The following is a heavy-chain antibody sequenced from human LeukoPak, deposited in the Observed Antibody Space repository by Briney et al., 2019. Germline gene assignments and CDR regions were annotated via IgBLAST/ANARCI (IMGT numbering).Heavy chain of an antibody. CDR2: TFYSGHS. J-gene: IGHJ4*02. CDR3: ARIDPLGFFDQ. V-gene: IGHV4-59*12. D-gene: IGHD6-25*01. Sequence: SETLSLACSLSGGFSSRYYCSWVRQPLGKGLEWLGHTFYSGHSNYNASLTGRIRMSVDTSKAQFSLELASVTAADTAVYYCARIDPLGFFDQWGPGILVSVSS. CDR1: GGFSSRYY.